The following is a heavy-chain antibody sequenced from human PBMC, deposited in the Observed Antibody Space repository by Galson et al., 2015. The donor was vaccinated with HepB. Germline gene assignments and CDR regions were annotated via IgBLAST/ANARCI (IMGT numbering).Heavy chain of an antibody. V-gene: IGHV3-23*01. Sequence: SLRLSCAASGFTFSSYAMSWVPQAPGKGLEWVSAISGSQITTYYADSVKGRFTLSRDNSKNTLFLQMNSLRAEDTAVYYCAKGGLSLGYCGGDCYSYWGQGTLVTVSS. D-gene: IGHD2-21*02. CDR3: AKGGLSLGYCGGDCYSY. CDR1: GFTFSSYA. CDR2: ISGSQITT. J-gene: IGHJ4*02.